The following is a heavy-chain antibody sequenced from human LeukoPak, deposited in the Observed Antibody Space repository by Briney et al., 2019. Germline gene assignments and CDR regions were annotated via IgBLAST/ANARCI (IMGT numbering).Heavy chain of an antibody. D-gene: IGHD1-26*01. V-gene: IGHV3-49*04. CDR1: GFTFGDYA. CDR3: TRGYSGSLYYYYYYYMDV. Sequence: GGSLRLSCTASGFTFGDYAMSWVRQAPGKGLEGVGFNRSKAYGGTTEYAASVKGRFTISRDDSKSIAYLQMNSLKTEDTAVYYCTRGYSGSLYYYYYYYMDVWGKGTTVTVSS. J-gene: IGHJ6*03. CDR2: NRSKAYGGTT.